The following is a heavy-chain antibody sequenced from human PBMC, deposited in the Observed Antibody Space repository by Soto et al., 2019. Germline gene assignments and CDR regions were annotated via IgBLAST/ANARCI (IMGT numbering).Heavy chain of an antibody. Sequence: QVQLVQSGAEVKKPGSSVKVSCKASGGAFRSYTISWVRHAPGQGLEWMGGITPIFGAANYAQKFEGRVTISADKSTTTADMDLSNLTSEDTVVYYCARDEMAVYKRVGMDVWGQGTTVIVSS. CDR3: ARDEMAVYKRVGMDV. J-gene: IGHJ6*02. V-gene: IGHV1-69*06. D-gene: IGHD1-1*01. CDR2: ITPIFGAA. CDR1: GGAFRSYT.